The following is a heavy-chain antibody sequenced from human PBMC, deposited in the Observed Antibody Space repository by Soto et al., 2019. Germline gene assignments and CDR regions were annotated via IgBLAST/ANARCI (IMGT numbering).Heavy chain of an antibody. Sequence: GGSLRLSCAASGFTFSSYAMSWVRQAPGKGLEWVSAISGSGGSTYYADSVKGRFTISRDNSKNTLYLQMNSLRAEDTAVYYCAKGLKDSSGYYLAFDIWGQGKMVTVS. D-gene: IGHD3-22*01. J-gene: IGHJ3*02. CDR1: GFTFSSYA. CDR2: ISGSGGST. CDR3: AKGLKDSSGYYLAFDI. V-gene: IGHV3-23*01.